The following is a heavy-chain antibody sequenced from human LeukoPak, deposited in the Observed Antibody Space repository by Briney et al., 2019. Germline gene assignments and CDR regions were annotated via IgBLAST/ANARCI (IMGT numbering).Heavy chain of an antibody. V-gene: IGHV4-34*01. CDR3: ARELISAAGTGGFDY. D-gene: IGHD6-13*01. J-gene: IGHJ4*02. Sequence: SETLSLTCAVYGGSFSGYYWSWIRQPPGKGLEWIGEINHSGSTNYNPSLKSRVTISVDTSKNQFSLKLSSVTAADTAVYYCARELISAAGTGGFDYWGQGTLVTVSS. CDR2: INHSGST. CDR1: GGSFSGYY.